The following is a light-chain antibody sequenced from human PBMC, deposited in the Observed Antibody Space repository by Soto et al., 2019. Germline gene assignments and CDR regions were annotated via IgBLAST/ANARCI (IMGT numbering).Light chain of an antibody. CDR1: SNDVGGNNY. V-gene: IGLV2-8*01. Sequence: QSALTQPPSASGSPGLSVTVSCTGTSNDVGGNNYVAWYQQHPGKAPKLLISEVTKRPSGVPDRFSGSKSGNTASLTVSGLQAEDEADYYCSSYAGSNTVFGGGTKVTVL. J-gene: IGLJ2*01. CDR2: EVT. CDR3: SSYAGSNTV.